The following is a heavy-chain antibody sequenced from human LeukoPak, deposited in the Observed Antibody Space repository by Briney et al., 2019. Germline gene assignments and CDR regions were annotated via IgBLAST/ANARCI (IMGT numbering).Heavy chain of an antibody. Sequence: GGSQRLPCAASGFTVSSNYMSWVRQAPGKGLEWVSVIYSGGSTYYADSVKGRSTISRDNSKNTLYLQMNSLRVEDTAVYYCAKDRGIGSSWYSGGFDIWGQGTMVTVSS. D-gene: IGHD6-13*01. V-gene: IGHV3-53*01. CDR2: IYSGGST. CDR3: AKDRGIGSSWYSGGFDI. CDR1: GFTVSSNY. J-gene: IGHJ3*02.